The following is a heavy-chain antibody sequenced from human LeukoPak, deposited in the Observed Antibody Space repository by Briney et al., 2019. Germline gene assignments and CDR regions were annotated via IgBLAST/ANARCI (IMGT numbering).Heavy chain of an antibody. V-gene: IGHV3-53*01. J-gene: IGHJ5*02. CDR1: GFTVSSNY. CDR2: IYSGGST. D-gene: IGHD6-25*01. Sequence: PGGSLRLSCAASGFTVSSNYMSWVRQAPGKGLEWVSIIYSGGSTYYADSVKGRFTISRDNSKNTLSLQMNSLRAEDTAVYYCARGRQQRLGWFDPWGQGTLVTVSS. CDR3: ARGRQQRLGWFDP.